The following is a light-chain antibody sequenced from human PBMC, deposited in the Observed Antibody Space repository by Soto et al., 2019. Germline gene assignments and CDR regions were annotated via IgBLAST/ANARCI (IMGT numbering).Light chain of an antibody. Sequence: EIVMTQSPATLSVSPGERATLSCRARQSVSSNFAWYQQKPGQAPRLLIFGAATRATGIPARFSGSGSGTEFTLTISSLQSEDFAVYYCQQYNNWPPVTFGQGTKVDIK. CDR3: QQYNNWPPVT. CDR2: GAA. J-gene: IGKJ1*01. V-gene: IGKV3-15*01. CDR1: QSVSSN.